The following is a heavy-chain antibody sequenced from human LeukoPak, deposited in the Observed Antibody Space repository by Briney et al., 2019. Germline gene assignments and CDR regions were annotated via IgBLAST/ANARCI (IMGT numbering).Heavy chain of an antibody. J-gene: IGHJ5*02. Sequence: SSETLSLTCTVSGGSISSYYWSWIRQPAGKGLEWIGRIYTSGSTNYNPSLKSRVTISVDTSKNQFSLKLSSVTAADTAVYYCARVRTHYYDSSGYYSSGWFDPWGQGTLVTVSS. CDR1: GGSISSYY. CDR2: IYTSGST. D-gene: IGHD3-22*01. CDR3: ARVRTHYYDSSGYYSSGWFDP. V-gene: IGHV4-4*07.